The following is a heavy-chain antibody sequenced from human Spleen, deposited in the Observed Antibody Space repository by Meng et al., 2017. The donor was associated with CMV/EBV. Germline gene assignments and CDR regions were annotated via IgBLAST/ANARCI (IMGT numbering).Heavy chain of an antibody. CDR2: ISRSGTTI. CDR3: VRDAYTFVY. D-gene: IGHD2/OR15-2a*01. Sequence: GESLKISCAASGFIFSNSPMHWVRQAPGKGLEWVSYISRSGTTIYYADSVKGRFTISRDNAENSVFLQMNSLRAEDTAVYYCVRDAYTFVYWGQGTLVTVSS. J-gene: IGHJ4*02. CDR1: GFIFSNSP. V-gene: IGHV3-48*03.